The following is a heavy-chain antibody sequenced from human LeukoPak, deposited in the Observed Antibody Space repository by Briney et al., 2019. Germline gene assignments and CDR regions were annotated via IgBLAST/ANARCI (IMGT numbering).Heavy chain of an antibody. Sequence: GESLKISCKGSGYKFTSHWIGWVRQMPGKGLEWMGIIYPGDSDTRYSPSFQGQVTISADKSISTAYLQWSSLKASDTAMYYRARHVLTGTSDYWGQGTLVTVSS. CDR3: ARHVLTGTSDY. CDR2: IYPGDSDT. V-gene: IGHV5-51*01. CDR1: GYKFTSHW. D-gene: IGHD1-20*01. J-gene: IGHJ4*02.